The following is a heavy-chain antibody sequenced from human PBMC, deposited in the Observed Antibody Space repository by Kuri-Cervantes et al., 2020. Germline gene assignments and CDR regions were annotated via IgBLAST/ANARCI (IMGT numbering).Heavy chain of an antibody. CDR1: GFTFRNYG. CDR2: IWYDGSNP. J-gene: IGHJ4*02. CDR3: ATDWRYDSGWYEGEFDY. V-gene: IGHV3-33*01. Sequence: GESLKISCAASGFTFRNYGMHWVRQAPGKGLEWVAIIWYDGSNPDYADSVRGRLTISRDNSKNTLYLQMNSLRAEDTAVYCCATDWRYDSGWYEGEFDYWGQGTLVTVSS. D-gene: IGHD6-19*01.